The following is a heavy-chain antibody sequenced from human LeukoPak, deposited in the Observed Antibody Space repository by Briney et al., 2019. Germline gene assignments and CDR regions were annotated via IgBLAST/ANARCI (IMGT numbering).Heavy chain of an antibody. J-gene: IGHJ6*02. CDR3: ARDHNWHISYNYYYGMDV. CDR1: GFIVSSYY. CDR2: IYDGGSI. Sequence: GGSLRLSCAASGFIVSSYYMTWVRQAPGKGLEWVSIIYDGGSIYYADSVKGRFSISRDSSKNTLFLQMNSLRAEDTAVYYCARDHNWHISYNYYYGMDVWGQGTTVTVSS. V-gene: IGHV3-66*01. D-gene: IGHD2-21*01.